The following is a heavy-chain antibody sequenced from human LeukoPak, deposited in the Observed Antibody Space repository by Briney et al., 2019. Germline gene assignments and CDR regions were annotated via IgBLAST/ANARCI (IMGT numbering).Heavy chain of an antibody. CDR1: GFIFSNYE. V-gene: IGHV3-48*03. CDR3: ARGPRDPSGYCSRGTCSPTYEV. CDR2: IRSSGSTI. J-gene: IGHJ4*01. Sequence: LGGSLRLSCVASGFIFSNYEMNWVRQAPGNGLDWVSYIRSSGSTIYYADSVQGRFTISRDNAKNSLYLQMNSLRAEDTGVYYCARGPRDPSGYCSRGTCSPTYEVWGHGTLVTVSS. D-gene: IGHD2-15*01.